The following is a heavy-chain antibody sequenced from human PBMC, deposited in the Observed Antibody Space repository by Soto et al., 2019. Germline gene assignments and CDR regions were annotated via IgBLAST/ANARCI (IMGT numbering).Heavy chain of an antibody. CDR3: ARFQAAAGDNRLPFAS. D-gene: IGHD6-13*01. CDR1: GYSFTSYW. J-gene: IGHJ4*02. Sequence: PGESLKISCKGSGYSFTSYWISWVRQMPGKGLEWMGRIDPSDSYTNYSPSFQGHVTISADKSISTAYLQWSSLKASDTAMYYCARFQAAAGDNRLPFASGGRGPLVPVSS. V-gene: IGHV5-10-1*01. CDR2: IDPSDSYT.